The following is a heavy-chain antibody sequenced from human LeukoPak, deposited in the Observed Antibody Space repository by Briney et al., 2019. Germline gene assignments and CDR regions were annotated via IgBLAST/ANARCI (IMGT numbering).Heavy chain of an antibody. CDR2: ISGSGGST. CDR3: ARDRNFWSGYYIGADWFDP. J-gene: IGHJ5*02. V-gene: IGHV3-23*01. D-gene: IGHD3-3*01. CDR1: GFTFSSYG. Sequence: GGSLRLSCAASGFTFSSYGMSWVRQAPGKGLEWVSSISGSGGSTYYADSVKGRFTISRDNAKNSLYLQMNSLRAEDTAVYYCARDRNFWSGYYIGADWFDPWGQGTLVTVSS.